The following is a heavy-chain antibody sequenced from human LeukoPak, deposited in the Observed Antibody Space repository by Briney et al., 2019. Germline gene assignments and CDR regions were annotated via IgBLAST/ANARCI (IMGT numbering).Heavy chain of an antibody. V-gene: IGHV3-21*01. CDR2: ISSSNGYI. CDR1: GFTFSSYS. CDR3: AREGTAVATNFDY. J-gene: IGHJ4*02. D-gene: IGHD5-18*01. Sequence: GGSLRLSCAASGFTFSSYSMNWVRQAPGKGLEWVSSISSSNGYIYYADSVKGRFTISRDNAKNSLYLQMNSLRAEDTAVYYCAREGTAVATNFDYWGQGTLVTVSS.